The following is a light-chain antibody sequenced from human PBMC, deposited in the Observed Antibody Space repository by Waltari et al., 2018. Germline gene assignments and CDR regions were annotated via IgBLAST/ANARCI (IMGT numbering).Light chain of an antibody. CDR2: DVS. Sequence: QSALTQPRSVSGSPGQSVTISCTGTSSDVGGYNYVYWYQQHPGKAPKLMIYDVSKRPSGVPERFSGSKAGNTACLTISGVQAEDEADYYCCSYAGSAFGGGTKLTVL. V-gene: IGLV2-11*01. J-gene: IGLJ2*01. CDR1: SSDVGGYNY. CDR3: CSYAGSA.